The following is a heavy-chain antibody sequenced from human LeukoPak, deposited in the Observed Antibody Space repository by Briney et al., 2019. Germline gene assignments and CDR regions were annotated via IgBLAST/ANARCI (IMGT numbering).Heavy chain of an antibody. CDR3: ATTAHPLSSGWYLGLFDY. CDR2: ISYDGSNI. Sequence: GRSLRLSCAASGFTFSSYAMHWVRQAPGKGLEWVAVISYDGSNIYYADSVKGRFTISRDNSKNTLYLQMNSLRAEDTAVYYCATTAHPLSSGWYLGLFDYWGQGTLVTVPS. V-gene: IGHV3-30-3*01. CDR1: GFTFSSYA. J-gene: IGHJ4*02. D-gene: IGHD6-19*01.